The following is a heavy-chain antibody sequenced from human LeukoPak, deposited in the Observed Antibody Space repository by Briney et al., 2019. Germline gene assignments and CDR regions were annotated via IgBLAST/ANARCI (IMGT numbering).Heavy chain of an antibody. CDR3: ARDRARYYDFWSGYYKGGMDV. CDR1: GYTFTSYY. V-gene: IGHV1-46*01. J-gene: IGHJ6*02. CDR2: INPSGGST. Sequence: ASVKVSCKASGYTFTSYYMHWVRQAPGQGGEWMGVINPSGGSTSYAQKFQGRVTMTRDPSPSTVYMELSSLRSEDTAVYYCARDRARYYDFWSGYYKGGMDVWGQGTTVTVSS. D-gene: IGHD3-3*01.